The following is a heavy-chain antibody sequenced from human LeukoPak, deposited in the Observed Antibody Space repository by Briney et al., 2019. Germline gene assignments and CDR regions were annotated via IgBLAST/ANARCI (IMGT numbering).Heavy chain of an antibody. CDR2: IFYSGST. V-gene: IGHV4-59*08. CDR1: GGSLSSYC. CDR3: GRHAGDTIVRGVLVDAFDI. D-gene: IGHD3-10*01. J-gene: IGHJ3*02. Sequence: SETLSLTCTVSGGSLSSYCWSWIRQPPGKGLEWMGYIFYSGSTNYNPSLKNRVSISVDTSKNQFSMTLSSVTAAATAVYTCGRHAGDTIVRGVLVDAFDIWGQGTMVTVSS.